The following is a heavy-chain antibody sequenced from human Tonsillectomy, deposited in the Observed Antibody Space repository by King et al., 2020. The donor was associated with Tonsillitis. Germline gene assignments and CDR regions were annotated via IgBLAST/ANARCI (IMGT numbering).Heavy chain of an antibody. V-gene: IGHV1-18*01. CDR1: GYTFTSYA. CDR2: ISAYNGNT. D-gene: IGHD3-16*01. CDR3: VLRGGSWFDP. Sequence: QLVQSGAEVKKPGASVNVSCKASGYTFTSYAFSWVRQAPGQGLEWMGWISAYNGNTNYAQKLQGRVTMTTDTSTSTAYMELRSLKSGDTAVYYCVLRGGSWFDPWGQGTLVTVSS. J-gene: IGHJ5*02.